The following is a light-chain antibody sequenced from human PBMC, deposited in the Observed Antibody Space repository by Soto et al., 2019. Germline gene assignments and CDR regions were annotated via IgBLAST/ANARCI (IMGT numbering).Light chain of an antibody. Sequence: DIQMTQSPSSLSASVGDRVTITCRASQSISSYLNWYQQKPGKAPKLLIYAASSLQSGVPSRFSGSGSGTDFTLTISSLQPEDFATYYXQQSYSTPRTFGQGTKLEIK. J-gene: IGKJ2*01. CDR1: QSISSY. CDR2: AAS. V-gene: IGKV1-39*01. CDR3: QQSYSTPRT.